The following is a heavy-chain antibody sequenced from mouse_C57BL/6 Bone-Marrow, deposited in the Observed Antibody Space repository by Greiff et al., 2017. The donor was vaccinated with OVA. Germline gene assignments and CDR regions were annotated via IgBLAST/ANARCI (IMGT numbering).Heavy chain of an antibody. Sequence: VKLQQSGAELARPGASVKLSCKASGYTFTSYGISWVKQRTGQGLEWIGEIYPRSGNTYYNEKFKGKATLTADKSSSTAYMELRSLTSEDSAVYFYARYYGFDYWGQGTTLTVSS. V-gene: IGHV1-81*01. CDR1: GYTFTSYG. CDR3: ARYYGFDY. D-gene: IGHD1-1*01. J-gene: IGHJ2*01. CDR2: IYPRSGNT.